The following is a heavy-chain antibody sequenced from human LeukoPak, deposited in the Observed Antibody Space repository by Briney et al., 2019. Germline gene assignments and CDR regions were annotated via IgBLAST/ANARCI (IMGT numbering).Heavy chain of an antibody. Sequence: PGGSLRLSCGASGFIFSDYWMTWVRQAPGKGLEWVANIKHDGSDKYYLDSAKGRFTISRDNAKNSLYLQMNSLRDEDTAVYYCAGNDYFRFDYWGHGTLVTVSS. D-gene: IGHD3-16*01. CDR3: AGNDYFRFDY. J-gene: IGHJ4*01. CDR1: GFIFSDYW. V-gene: IGHV3-7*01. CDR2: IKHDGSDK.